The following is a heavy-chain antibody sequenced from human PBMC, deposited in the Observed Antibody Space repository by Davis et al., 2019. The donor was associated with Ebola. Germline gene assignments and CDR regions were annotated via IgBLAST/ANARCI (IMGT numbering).Heavy chain of an antibody. CDR1: GFIFSDSI. CDR2: IRSRASNYAT. CDR3: SRDPVAAALSDSYEM. Sequence: PGGSLRLSCATSGFIFSDSIMHWVRQASGKGLAWVGRIRSRASNYATTYGASVKGRFTISRDDSRNTVYLQMNSLKPEDTAMYYCSRDPVAAALSDSYEMWGQGTEVTVSS. V-gene: IGHV3-73*01. D-gene: IGHD2-15*01. J-gene: IGHJ3*02.